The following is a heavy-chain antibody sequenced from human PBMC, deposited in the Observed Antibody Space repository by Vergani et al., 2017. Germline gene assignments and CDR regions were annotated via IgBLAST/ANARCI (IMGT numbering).Heavy chain of an antibody. Sequence: QVQLQESGPGLVKPSETLSLTCTVSGYSISSGYYWGWIRQPPGKGLEWIGSIYHSGSTYYNPSLKSRVTISVDTSKNQFSLKLSSVTAADTAVYYCARARDIVATINWFDPWGQGTLVTVSS. CDR2: IYHSGST. J-gene: IGHJ5*02. CDR3: ARARDIVATINWFDP. D-gene: IGHD5-12*01. CDR1: GYSISSGYY. V-gene: IGHV4-38-2*02.